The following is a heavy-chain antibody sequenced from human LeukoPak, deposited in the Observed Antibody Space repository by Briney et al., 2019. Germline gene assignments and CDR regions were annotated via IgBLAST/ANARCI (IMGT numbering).Heavy chain of an antibody. J-gene: IGHJ5*02. V-gene: IGHV4-39*01. CDR1: GGSISSSSYY. D-gene: IGHD3-3*01. CDR3: ARQGLRFLEWFPNWFDP. CDR2: IYYSGST. Sequence: SETLSLTCTVSGGSISSSSYYWGWIRQPPGKGLEWIGSIYYSGSTYYNPSLKSRVTISVDTSKNQFSLKLSSVTAADTAVYYCARQGLRFLEWFPNWFDPWGQGTLVTVSS.